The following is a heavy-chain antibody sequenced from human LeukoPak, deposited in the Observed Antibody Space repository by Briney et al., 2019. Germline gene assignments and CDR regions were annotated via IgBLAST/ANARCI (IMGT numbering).Heavy chain of an antibody. CDR1: GFSLSSQGVG. Sequence: SGPTLVNPTQTLTLNCTFSGFSLSSQGVGVGWILQPPGKALGRLALIYWNDDERYSPSLKSRLTITKDTSKNQVVLTMTNMDPVDTATYYCAHKLIEYRGSRHAEYFHQWGQGTLVTVSS. CDR2: IYWNDDE. D-gene: IGHD6-6*01. CDR3: AHKLIEYRGSRHAEYFHQ. J-gene: IGHJ1*01. V-gene: IGHV2-5*01.